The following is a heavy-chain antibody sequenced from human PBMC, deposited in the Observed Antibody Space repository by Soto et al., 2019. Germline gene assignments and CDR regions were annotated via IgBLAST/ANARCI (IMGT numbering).Heavy chain of an antibody. D-gene: IGHD6-6*01. J-gene: IGHJ6*02. CDR2: IIPIFGTA. V-gene: IGHV1-69*06. CDR3: AREYSSSSGYYYYYGMDV. Sequence: QVQLVQSGAEVKKPGSSVKVSCKASGGTFSSYAISWVRQAPGQGLEWMGGIIPIFGTANYAQKFQSRVTITADKSTSTAYMELSSLRSEDTAVYYCAREYSSSSGYYYYYGMDVWGQGTTVTVSS. CDR1: GGTFSSYA.